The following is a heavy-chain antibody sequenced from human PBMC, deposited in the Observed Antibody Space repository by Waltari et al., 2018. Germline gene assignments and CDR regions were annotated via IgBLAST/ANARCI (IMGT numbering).Heavy chain of an antibody. D-gene: IGHD3-22*01. CDR2: VIPFSQTT. CDR3: ARGRHYLDSRGHQAMGNAFDI. V-gene: IGHV1-69*05. J-gene: IGHJ3*02. CDR1: GVSFTKYA. Sequence: QVQLVQSGAEVKKPGSSVKVSCWASGVSFTKYAFNWLRKAPGQGLEWVGGVIPFSQTTKYAQNFQGRVRIATGESATSAYLELSSLRSEDTAVYYCARGRHYLDSRGHQAMGNAFDIWGQGTTVTVSS.